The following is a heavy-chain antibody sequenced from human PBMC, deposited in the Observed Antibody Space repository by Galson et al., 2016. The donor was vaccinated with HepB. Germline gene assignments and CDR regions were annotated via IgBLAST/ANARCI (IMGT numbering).Heavy chain of an antibody. CDR2: IRGRGGTT. Sequence: SLRLSCAVSGFSFSSHDMSWVRQAPGKGLEWVSYIRGRGGTTYYADSVKGRFTISRDNTKNTLYLQLNSLSDEDTAVYYCASRYGDSWRPFAFDYWGQGTLVTVSS. J-gene: IGHJ4*02. V-gene: IGHV3-23*01. CDR1: GFSFSSHD. D-gene: IGHD4-17*01. CDR3: ASRYGDSWRPFAFDY.